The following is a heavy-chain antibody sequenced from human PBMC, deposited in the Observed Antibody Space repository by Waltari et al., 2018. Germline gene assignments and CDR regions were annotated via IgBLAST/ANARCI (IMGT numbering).Heavy chain of an antibody. CDR2: ISSSGTSI. V-gene: IGHV3-48*03. D-gene: IGHD1-20*01. CDR1: GFPFTTYE. J-gene: IGHJ4*02. Sequence: EMQLVESGGGLVQPGGSLRLSCAASGFPFTTYEMHWVRQAPGKGLEWISYISSSGTSIYYADSVKGRFTISRDNAQDSLYLQMNSLRAEDTAVYYCARAAITGTGFDFWGQGSLVTVSS. CDR3: ARAAITGTGFDF.